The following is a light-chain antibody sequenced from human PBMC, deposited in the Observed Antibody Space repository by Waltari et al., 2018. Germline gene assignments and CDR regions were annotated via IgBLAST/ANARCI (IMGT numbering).Light chain of an antibody. Sequence: EIVLTQSPGTLSLSPGERATLSCRASQSVRGSLAWYQHKATQAPRLLIYGVSSRATGIPERFSGSGFGIDFSLTISRLEPEDFAVYYCQHYVRLPATFGQGTKVEIK. J-gene: IGKJ1*01. CDR3: QHYVRLPAT. CDR2: GVS. V-gene: IGKV3-20*01. CDR1: QSVRGS.